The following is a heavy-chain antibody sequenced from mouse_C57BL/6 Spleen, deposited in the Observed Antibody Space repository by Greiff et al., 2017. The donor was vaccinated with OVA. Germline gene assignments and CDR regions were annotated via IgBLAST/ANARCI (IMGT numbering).Heavy chain of an antibody. CDR1: GYSITSGYY. Sequence: EVKLEESGPGLVKPSQSLSLTCSVTGYSITSGYYWNWIRQFPGNKLEWMGYISYDGSNNYNPSLKNRISITRDTSKNQFFLKLNSVTTEDTATYYCARDPAYSHAMDYWGQGTSVTVSS. CDR2: ISYDGSN. J-gene: IGHJ4*01. D-gene: IGHD2-10*01. CDR3: ARDPAYSHAMDY. V-gene: IGHV3-6*01.